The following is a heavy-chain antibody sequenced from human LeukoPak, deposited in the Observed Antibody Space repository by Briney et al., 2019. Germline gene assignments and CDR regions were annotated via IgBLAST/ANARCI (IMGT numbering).Heavy chain of an antibody. CDR1: GFTFSSYA. V-gene: IGHV3-30-3*01. CDR2: ISYDGSNK. J-gene: IGHJ1*01. CDR3: ARGVQDRDSSGYLPGSEYFQH. D-gene: IGHD3-22*01. Sequence: PGGSLRLSCAAPGFTFSSYAMHRVRQAPGKGLEWVAVISYDGSNKYYADSVKGRFTISRDNSKNTLYLQMNSLRAEDTAVYYCARGVQDRDSSGYLPGSEYFQHWGQGTLVTVSS.